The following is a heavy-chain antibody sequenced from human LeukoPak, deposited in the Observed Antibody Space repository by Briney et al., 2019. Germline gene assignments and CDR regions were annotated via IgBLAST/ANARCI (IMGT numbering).Heavy chain of an antibody. D-gene: IGHD3-3*01. J-gene: IGHJ6*02. V-gene: IGHV1-2*02. Sequence: ASLKVSCTASGYTFTGYYMRWVRQAPGQGLEWMGWINPNSGGTNYAQKFQGRVTMTRDTSISTAYMELSRLRSDDTAVYYCARDPPGEKQILGFVYYYYYYGMDVWGQGTTVTVSS. CDR2: INPNSGGT. CDR1: GYTFTGYY. CDR3: ARDPPGEKQILGFVYYYYYYGMDV.